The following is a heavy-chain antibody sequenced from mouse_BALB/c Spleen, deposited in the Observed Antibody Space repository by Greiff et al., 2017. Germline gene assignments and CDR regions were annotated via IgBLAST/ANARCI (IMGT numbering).Heavy chain of an antibody. CDR1: GFSLTSYG. D-gene: IGHD2-10*01. Sequence: QVQLKESGPGLVQPSQSLSITCTVSGFSLTSYGVHWVRQSPGKGLEWLGVIWSGGSTDYNAAFISRLSISKDNSKSQVFFKMNSLQANDTAIYYCASSYYGNYAFAYWGQGTLVTVSA. CDR2: IWSGGST. CDR3: ASSYYGNYAFAY. V-gene: IGHV2-2*02. J-gene: IGHJ3*01.